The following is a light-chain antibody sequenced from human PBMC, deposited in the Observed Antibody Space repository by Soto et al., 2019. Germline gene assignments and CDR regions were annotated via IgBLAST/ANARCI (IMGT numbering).Light chain of an antibody. CDR3: QQYSAYPWT. J-gene: IGKJ1*01. CDR1: QNIFEY. Sequence: DIQMTQSPTSLSASVGDRVTITCRASQNIFEYLAWVQQKPGKAPKSLIYVASKLQSGVPSKFSGSGSGTDFTLTISSLQPEDFATYYCQQYSAYPWTFGQGTSVEI. V-gene: IGKV1-16*02. CDR2: VAS.